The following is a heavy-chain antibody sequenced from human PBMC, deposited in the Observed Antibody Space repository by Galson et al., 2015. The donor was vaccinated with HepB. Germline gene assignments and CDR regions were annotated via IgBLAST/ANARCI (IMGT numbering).Heavy chain of an antibody. Sequence: TLSLTCTVSGGSISSGGYYWSWIRQHPGKGLEWIGYIYYSGSTYYNPSLKSRVTISVDTSKNQFSLKLSSVTAADTAVYYCAREISRDAFDIWGQGTMVTVSS. V-gene: IGHV4-31*03. CDR1: GGSISSGGYY. J-gene: IGHJ3*02. CDR3: AREISRDAFDI. CDR2: IYYSGST.